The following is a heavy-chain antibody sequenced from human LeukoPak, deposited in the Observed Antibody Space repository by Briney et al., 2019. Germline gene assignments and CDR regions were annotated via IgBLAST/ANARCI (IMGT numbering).Heavy chain of an antibody. J-gene: IGHJ3*02. CDR2: INHSGST. CDR3: ASSYDSSGLGVSDAFDI. V-gene: IGHV4-34*01. CDR1: GGSFSGYY. Sequence: SETLSLTCAVYGGSFSGYYCNWIRQPPGKGLEWIGEINHSGSTNYNPSLKSRVTMSVDTSKNQFSLKLNSVTAADTAVYYCASSYDSSGLGVSDAFDIWGQGTMVTVSS. D-gene: IGHD3-22*01.